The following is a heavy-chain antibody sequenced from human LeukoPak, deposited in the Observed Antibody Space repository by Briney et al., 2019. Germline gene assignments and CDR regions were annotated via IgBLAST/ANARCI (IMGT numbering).Heavy chain of an antibody. CDR3: ARDHHDFWSGYWPSWFDP. J-gene: IGHJ5*02. V-gene: IGHV1-2*02. CDR1: GYTFTGYY. Sequence: ALVKVSCKASGYTFTGYYMHWVRQAPGQGLEWMGWINPNSGGTNYAQKFQGRVTMTRDTSISTAYMELSRLRSSDTAVYYCARDHHDFWSGYWPSWFDPWGQGTLVTVSS. CDR2: INPNSGGT. D-gene: IGHD3-3*01.